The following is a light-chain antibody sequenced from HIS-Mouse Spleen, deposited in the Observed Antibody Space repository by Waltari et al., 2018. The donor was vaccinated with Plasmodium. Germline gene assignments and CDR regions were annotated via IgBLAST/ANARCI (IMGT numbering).Light chain of an antibody. J-gene: IGLJ3*02. V-gene: IGLV2-23*01. CDR3: CSYAGSSTYWV. CDR1: SSDVGSYNL. CDR2: EGS. Sequence: QSALTQPASVSGSPGQSLTISCTGTSSDVGSYNLVSWYQQHPGKAPKLMIYEGSKRPSGVFNRCSGSKSGNTASRTISGLQAEDEADYYCCSYAGSSTYWVFGGGTKLTVL.